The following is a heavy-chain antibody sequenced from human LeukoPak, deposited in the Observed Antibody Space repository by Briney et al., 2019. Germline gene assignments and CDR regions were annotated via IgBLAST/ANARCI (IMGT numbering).Heavy chain of an antibody. CDR1: GYTFTAYY. Sequence: WASVKVSCKASGYTFTAYYVHWVRQAPGQGLEWMGWINPNSGATNYAQKFQGRVTMTWDTSISTAYMELSRLRSDDTAVYYCARATILTGYPVFDYWGQGTLVTVSS. V-gene: IGHV1-2*02. J-gene: IGHJ4*02. CDR2: INPNSGAT. CDR3: ARATILTGYPVFDY. D-gene: IGHD3-9*01.